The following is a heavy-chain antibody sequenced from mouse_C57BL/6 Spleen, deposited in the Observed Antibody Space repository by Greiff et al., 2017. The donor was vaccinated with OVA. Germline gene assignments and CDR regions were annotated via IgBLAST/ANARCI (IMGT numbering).Heavy chain of an antibody. Sequence: QVQLKQPGAELVRPGSSVKLSCKASGYTFTSYWMHWVKQRPIQGLEWIGNIDPSDSETHYNQKFKDKATLTVDKSSSTAYMQLSSLTSEDSAVYYCARALDGYYGDYYAMDYWGQGTSVTVSS. CDR1: GYTFTSYW. V-gene: IGHV1-52*01. CDR2: IDPSDSET. J-gene: IGHJ4*01. D-gene: IGHD2-3*01. CDR3: ARALDGYYGDYYAMDY.